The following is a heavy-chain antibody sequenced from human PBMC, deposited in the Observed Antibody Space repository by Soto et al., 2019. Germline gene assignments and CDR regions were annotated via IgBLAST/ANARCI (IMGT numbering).Heavy chain of an antibody. J-gene: IGHJ4*02. V-gene: IGHV4-34*01. D-gene: IGHD6-13*01. CDR3: ARGLGYSSSWYAGY. CDR1: GGSFSGYY. CDR2: INHSGST. Sequence: ASETLSLTCAVYGGSFSGYYWSWIRQPPGKGLEWIGEINHSGSTNYNPSLKSRVTISVDTSKNQFSLKLSSVTAADTAVYYCARGLGYSSSWYAGYWGQGTLVTVSS.